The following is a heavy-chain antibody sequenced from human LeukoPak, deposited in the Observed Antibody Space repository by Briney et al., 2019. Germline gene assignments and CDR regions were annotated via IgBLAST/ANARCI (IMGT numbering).Heavy chain of an antibody. CDR1: GGSISSYY. CDR2: IYFGGNT. V-gene: IGHV4-59*03. Sequence: SETLSLTCTVSGGSISSYYWSWIRQPPGKGLEWIGYIYFGGNTNYNPSLKSRLTMSLDTSKNQFSLRMRSVTAADTAVYYCVSTVTTLDYYYMDVWGKGTTVTVSS. J-gene: IGHJ6*03. CDR3: VSTVTTLDYYYMDV. D-gene: IGHD4-11*01.